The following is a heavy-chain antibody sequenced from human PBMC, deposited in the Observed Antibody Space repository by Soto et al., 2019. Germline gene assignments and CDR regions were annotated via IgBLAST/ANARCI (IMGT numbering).Heavy chain of an antibody. CDR3: ARDVVRSTAGDS. CDR2: IIPIFTRT. J-gene: IGHJ4*02. Sequence: QLQLVQSGTEVKEPGSSVQVSCKASGGTFSTSSFVWVRQGPGQGLEWMGGIIPIFTRTNFAQKFHGRVTFSADESTRTTYMELPSLTSEDTDIYYCARDVVRSTAGDSWGQGTLVTVSS. D-gene: IGHD1-26*01. CDR1: GGTFSTSS. V-gene: IGHV1-69*01.